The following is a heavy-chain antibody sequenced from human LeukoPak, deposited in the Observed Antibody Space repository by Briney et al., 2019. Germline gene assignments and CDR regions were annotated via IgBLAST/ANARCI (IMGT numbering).Heavy chain of an antibody. V-gene: IGHV3-23*01. J-gene: IGHJ4*02. CDR2: ISGSGGST. CDR3: VKRTVNYPFDF. Sequence: GGSLRLSCAASGFTLSSFAMNWVRQAPGKGLEWVSAISGSGGSTFYAASVKGRFTISRDNSENTLYLQMNSLRAEDTAVYYCVKRTVNYPFDFWGQGTLLTVSS. D-gene: IGHD1-7*01. CDR1: GFTLSSFA.